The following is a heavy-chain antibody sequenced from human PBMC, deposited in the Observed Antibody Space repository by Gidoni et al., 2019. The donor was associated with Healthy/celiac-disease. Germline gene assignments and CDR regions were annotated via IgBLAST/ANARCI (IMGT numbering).Heavy chain of an antibody. J-gene: IGHJ6*02. V-gene: IGHV1-69*01. D-gene: IGHD4-17*01. CDR1: GGTFSSYA. CDR2: IIPIFGTA. CDR3: ARQTYGGDYYYAMDV. Sequence: QVQLVQSGAEVTKPGASVKVSCKASGGTFSSYAISWVRQAPGQGLEWMGGIIPIFGTAHYAQKFQGRVPITADESTSTAYMELSSLRSEDTAVYYCARQTYGGDYYYAMDVWGQGTTVTVSS.